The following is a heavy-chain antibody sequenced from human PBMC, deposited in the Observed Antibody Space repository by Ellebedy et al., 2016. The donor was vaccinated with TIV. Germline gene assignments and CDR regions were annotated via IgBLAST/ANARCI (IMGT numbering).Heavy chain of an antibody. Sequence: MPSETLSLTCAVSGDSISSGNWWTWVRQPPAKGLEWIGQIHHSGSTYYNPSLKSRVTISVDRSKNQFSLKLSSVTAADTAVYYCARQKRSDRVTLMSFDTWGRGTLVTVSS. V-gene: IGHV4-4*02. CDR1: GDSISSGNW. CDR2: IHHSGST. J-gene: IGHJ4*02. CDR3: ARQKRSDRVTLMSFDT. D-gene: IGHD3-16*01.